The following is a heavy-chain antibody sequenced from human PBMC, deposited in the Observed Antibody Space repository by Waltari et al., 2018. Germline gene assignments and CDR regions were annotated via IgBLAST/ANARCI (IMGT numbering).Heavy chain of an antibody. D-gene: IGHD6-13*01. CDR2: VTADSGNT. CDR3: AKDLRGPEAGTWYFDL. J-gene: IGHJ2*01. V-gene: IGHV3-23*01. Sequence: EVQLLESGGGLVQPGGSLRLSCAASGLTFSRATLRWVRQAPGKGLEWVSAVTADSGNTYYADSVKGRFTISRDNSKNTLYLQMNSLRAEDTAIYYCAKDLRGPEAGTWYFDLWGRGTLVTVSS. CDR1: GLTFSRAT.